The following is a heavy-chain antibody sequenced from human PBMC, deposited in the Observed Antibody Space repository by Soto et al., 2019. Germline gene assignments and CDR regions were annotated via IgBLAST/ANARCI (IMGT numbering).Heavy chain of an antibody. CDR1: GYTFTGYY. D-gene: IGHD6-6*01. Sequence: ASVKVSCKASGYTFTGYYMHWVRRAPGQGLEWMGWINPNSGGTNYAQKFQGWVTMTRDTSISTAYMELSRLRSDDTAVYYCARESSYSSSPMDVWGQGTTVTVSS. CDR3: ARESSYSSSPMDV. V-gene: IGHV1-2*04. J-gene: IGHJ6*02. CDR2: INPNSGGT.